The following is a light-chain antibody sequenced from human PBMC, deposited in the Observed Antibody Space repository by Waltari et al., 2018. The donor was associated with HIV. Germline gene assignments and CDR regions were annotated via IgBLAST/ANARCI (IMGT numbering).Light chain of an antibody. V-gene: IGLV2-8*01. CDR1: RSDVGNYAY. CDR3: TSYGGRNNRVL. Sequence: QSALTQPPSASGSPEQSVTISCTGPRSDVGNYAYVPWYQQHPGKAPKLLSYEVNKRPSGVPARFSGSKSGDTASLTVAGLQAEDEADYYCTSYGGRNNRVLFGGGTRLTVL. CDR2: EVN. J-gene: IGLJ3*02.